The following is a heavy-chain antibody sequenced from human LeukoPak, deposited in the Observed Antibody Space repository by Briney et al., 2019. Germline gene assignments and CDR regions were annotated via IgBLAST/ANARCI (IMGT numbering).Heavy chain of an antibody. Sequence: PSETLSLTCTVSGGSISSYYWSWLRQPPGKGLEWMGYIYYSGSTNYNPSLKSRVTISVDTSKNQFSLKLSSVTAADTAVYYCARRPQSSSWPPDYWGQGTLVTVSS. CDR2: IYYSGST. J-gene: IGHJ4*02. CDR1: GGSISSYY. CDR3: ARRPQSSSWPPDY. V-gene: IGHV4-59*08. D-gene: IGHD6-13*01.